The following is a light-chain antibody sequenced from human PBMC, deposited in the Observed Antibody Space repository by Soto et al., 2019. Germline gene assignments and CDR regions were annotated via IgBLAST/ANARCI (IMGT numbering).Light chain of an antibody. V-gene: IGLV2-14*01. CDR3: AAWDDSLKGWV. CDR2: EVN. Sequence: QSALTQPASLSGSPGQSITISCTGTSSDIGAYDYVSWFQQHPGKAPKLMISEVNNRPSGVSNRFSGSKSGNTAYLTISGLQVEDEAEYYCAAWDDSLKGWVFGGGTKLTVL. J-gene: IGLJ3*02. CDR1: SSDIGAYDY.